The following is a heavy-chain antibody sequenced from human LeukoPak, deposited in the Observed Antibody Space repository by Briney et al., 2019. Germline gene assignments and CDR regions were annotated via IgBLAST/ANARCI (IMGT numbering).Heavy chain of an antibody. D-gene: IGHD1-26*01. J-gene: IGHJ5*02. CDR1: GYGFTNYD. CDR3: ARGRIVGGLDP. Sequence: ASVKVSCKASGYGFTNYDINWVRQAPGQGLEWMGWMNPNRGQTGYAQKFQGRVTMTRDTSTNTAYLELSSLRSEDTAVYYCARGRIVGGLDPWGQGTLVTVSS. CDR2: MNPNRGQT. V-gene: IGHV1-8*02.